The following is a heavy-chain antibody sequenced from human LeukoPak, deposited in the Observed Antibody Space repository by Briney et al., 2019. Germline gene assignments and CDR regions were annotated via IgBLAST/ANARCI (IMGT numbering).Heavy chain of an antibody. Sequence: ASETLSLTCTVSGYSISSGYYWGWIRQPPGKGLEWIGSIYHSGSTYYNPSLKSRVTISVDTSKNQFSLKLSSVTAADTAVYYCARLRPTMGAMLGNWFDPWGQGTLVTVSS. V-gene: IGHV4-38-2*02. CDR2: IYHSGST. J-gene: IGHJ5*02. CDR3: ARLRPTMGAMLGNWFDP. CDR1: GYSISSGYY. D-gene: IGHD3-16*01.